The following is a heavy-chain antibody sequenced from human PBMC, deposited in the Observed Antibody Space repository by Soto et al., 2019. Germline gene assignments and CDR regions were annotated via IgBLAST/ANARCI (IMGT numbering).Heavy chain of an antibody. J-gene: IGHJ5*01. Sequence: QGQLLESGGGVVQPGRSLRLSCAASGLTFTMSAMHWVRQAPGKGLEWVAMISHDGSHEYYGDSVKGRFSVSRDDSHNILHLQMNSLRIEATAVYFCARNNDPRWVRGWLDSCRQGTLVIVSS. V-gene: IGHV3-30-3*01. CDR2: ISHDGSHE. CDR3: ARNNDPRWVRGWLDS. CDR1: GLTFTMSA. D-gene: IGHD3-10*01.